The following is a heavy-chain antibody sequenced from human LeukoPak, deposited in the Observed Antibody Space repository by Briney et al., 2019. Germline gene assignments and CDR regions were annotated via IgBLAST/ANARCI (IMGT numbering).Heavy chain of an antibody. CDR1: GFTFSSHH. D-gene: IGHD2-2*01. J-gene: IGHJ4*02. V-gene: IGHV3-7*01. CDR2: IKPDGSEK. Sequence: GGPLRLSCVASGFTFSSHHMNWVRQTPGKGLESVATIKPDGSEKYYVDSVKGRFTISRDNAKSSLYLQMYSLRAEDTGVYFCARMSSYCDYWGQGTLVTVSS. CDR3: ARMSSYCDY.